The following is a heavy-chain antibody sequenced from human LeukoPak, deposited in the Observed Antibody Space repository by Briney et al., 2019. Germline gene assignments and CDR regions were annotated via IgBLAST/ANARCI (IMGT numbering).Heavy chain of an antibody. Sequence: GGSLRLSCAASGFTFTTYSMNWVRQAPGKGLEWVSSITSSSTSMYYADSVKGRFTISRDNAKNSLYLQMNSLRAEDTAVYYCARDPYSYLFDYWGQGTLVTVSS. CDR1: GFTFTTYS. J-gene: IGHJ4*02. CDR3: ARDPYSYLFDY. CDR2: ITSSSTSM. V-gene: IGHV3-21*01. D-gene: IGHD5-18*01.